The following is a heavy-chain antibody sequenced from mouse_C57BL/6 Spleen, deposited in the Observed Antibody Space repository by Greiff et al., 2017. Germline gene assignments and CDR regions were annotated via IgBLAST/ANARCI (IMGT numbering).Heavy chain of an antibody. D-gene: IGHD2-3*01. CDR3: ARYYDGDDSWFAY. V-gene: IGHV1-80*01. Sequence: QVQLQQSGAELVKPGASVKISCKASGYAFSSYWMNWVKQRPGKGLEWIGQIYPVDGDTNYNGKFKGKATLTADKASSTAYMQLSSLTSEDSAVYCGARYYDGDDSWFAYWGQGTLVTVSA. CDR1: GYAFSSYW. CDR2: IYPVDGDT. J-gene: IGHJ3*01.